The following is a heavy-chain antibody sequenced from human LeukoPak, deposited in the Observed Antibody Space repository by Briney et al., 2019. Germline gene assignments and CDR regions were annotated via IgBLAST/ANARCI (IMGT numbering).Heavy chain of an antibody. J-gene: IGHJ4*02. CDR2: ISWNSGSI. CDR3: AKDIAARPERFDY. Sequence: GGSLRLSCAASGFTFDDYAMHWVRQAPGKGLEWVSGISWNSGSIGYADSVKGRFTISRDNAKNSLYLQMNSLRAEDTALYYCAKDIAARPERFDYWGQGTLVTVSS. V-gene: IGHV3-9*01. CDR1: GFTFDDYA. D-gene: IGHD6-6*01.